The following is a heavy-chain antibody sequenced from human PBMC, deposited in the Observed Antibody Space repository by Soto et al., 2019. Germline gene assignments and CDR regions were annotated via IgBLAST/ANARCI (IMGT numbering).Heavy chain of an antibody. J-gene: IGHJ6*02. CDR3: AKVIRRVGYYYYGMDV. V-gene: IGHV3-30*18. CDR1: GFTFSSYG. Sequence: GGSLRLSCAASGFTFSSYGMHWVRQAPGKGLEWVAVISYDGSNKYCADSVKGRFTISRDNSKNTLYLQMNSLRAEDTAVYYCAKVIRRVGYYYYGMDVWGQGTTVTVSS. D-gene: IGHD3-10*01. CDR2: ISYDGSNK.